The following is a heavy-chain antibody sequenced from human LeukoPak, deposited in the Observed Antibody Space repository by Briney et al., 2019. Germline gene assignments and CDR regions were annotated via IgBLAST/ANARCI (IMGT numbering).Heavy chain of an antibody. Sequence: GGSLRLSCAASGFNFSNYDMHWVRQAPGKGLEWVAFIRYDGSDKYYADSVKGRFTISRDNSKNALYLQMNSLRTEDTAVYYCAXXDTSWGQGTLVTVSS. J-gene: IGHJ4*02. CDR3: AXXDTS. CDR1: GFNFSNYD. CDR2: IRYDGSDK. V-gene: IGHV3-30*02. D-gene: IGHD2-21*02.